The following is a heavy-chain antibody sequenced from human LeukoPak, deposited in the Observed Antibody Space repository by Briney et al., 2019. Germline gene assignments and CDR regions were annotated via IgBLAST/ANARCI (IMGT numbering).Heavy chain of an antibody. D-gene: IGHD3-22*01. V-gene: IGHV4-30-2*01. Sequence: SETLSLTCAVSGGSISSGGYSWSWIRQPPGKGLEWIGYTYHSGSTYYNPSLKSRVTISVDRSKNQFSLKLSSVTAADTAVYYCARFARGVYDSSGYPTDYFDYWGQGTLVTVSS. CDR1: GGSISSGGYS. J-gene: IGHJ4*02. CDR2: TYHSGST. CDR3: ARFARGVYDSSGYPTDYFDY.